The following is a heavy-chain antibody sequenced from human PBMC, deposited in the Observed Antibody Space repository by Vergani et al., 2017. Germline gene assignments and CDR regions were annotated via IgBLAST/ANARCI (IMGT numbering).Heavy chain of an antibody. D-gene: IGHD3-10*01. J-gene: IGHJ6*02. CDR1: GGTFSSYT. CDR3: ARRYGSGSSDYYYYYGMDV. V-gene: IGHV1-69*02. Sequence: QVQLVQSGAEVKKPGSSVKVSCKASGGTFSSYTISWVRQAPGQGLEWMGRILPILGIANYGQKFQGRVTITADKSTSTGYMALSSLRSGDTAVYSCARRYGSGSSDYYYYYGMDVWGQGTTVTVSS. CDR2: ILPILGIA.